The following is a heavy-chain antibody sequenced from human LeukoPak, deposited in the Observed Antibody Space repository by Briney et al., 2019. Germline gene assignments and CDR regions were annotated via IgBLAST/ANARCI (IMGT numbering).Heavy chain of an antibody. CDR2: INHSGST. D-gene: IGHD3-10*01. CDR1: GGSFSGYY. V-gene: IGHV4-34*01. CDR3: ARVFRGVIKPFDY. Sequence: SETLSLTCAVYGGSFSGYYWSWIRQPPGKGLEWIGEINHSGSTNYNPSLKSRVTISVDTSKKQFSLKVSSVTAADTAVYYCARVFRGVIKPFDYWGQGTLVTVSS. J-gene: IGHJ4*02.